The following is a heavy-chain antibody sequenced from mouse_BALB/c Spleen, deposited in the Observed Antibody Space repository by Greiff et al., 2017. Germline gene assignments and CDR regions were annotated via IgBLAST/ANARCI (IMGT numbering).Heavy chain of an antibody. Sequence: EVKLVESGGGLVKPGGSLKLSCAASGFAFSSYDMSWVRQTPEKRLEWVAYISSGGGSTYYPDTVKGRFTISRDNAKNTLYLQMSSLKSEDTAMYYCARHDGSAPYGNLFAYWGQGTLVTVSA. D-gene: IGHD2-10*02. CDR3: ARHDGSAPYGNLFAY. V-gene: IGHV5-12-1*01. CDR1: GFAFSSYD. J-gene: IGHJ3*01. CDR2: ISSGGGST.